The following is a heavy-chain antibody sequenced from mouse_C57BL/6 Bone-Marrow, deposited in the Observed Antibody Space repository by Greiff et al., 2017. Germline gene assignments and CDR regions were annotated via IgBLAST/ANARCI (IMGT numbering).Heavy chain of an antibody. Sequence: VHVKQSGAELVRPGASVKLSCTASGFNIKDDYMHWVKQRPEQGLEWIGWIDPENGDTAYASKFQGKATITADTSSNTAYLQLSSLTSEDTAVYYCTTDGAMDYWGQGTSVTVSS. CDR3: TTDGAMDY. V-gene: IGHV14-4*01. CDR2: IDPENGDT. J-gene: IGHJ4*01. CDR1: GFNIKDDY.